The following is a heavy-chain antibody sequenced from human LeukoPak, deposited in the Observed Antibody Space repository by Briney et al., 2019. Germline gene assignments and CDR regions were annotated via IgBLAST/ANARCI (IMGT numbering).Heavy chain of an antibody. J-gene: IGHJ4*02. CDR3: AREAPGELPSTPDY. CDR1: GFTFSSYD. V-gene: IGHV3-33*08. CDR2: IWYDGSNK. Sequence: GGSLRLSCAASGFTFSSYDMRWVRQAPGKGLEWVAVIWYDGSNKYYADSVKGRVTISRDNSTNTLYLQMNSLRAEDTAVYYCAREAPGELPSTPDYWGQGTLVTVSS. D-gene: IGHD1-26*01.